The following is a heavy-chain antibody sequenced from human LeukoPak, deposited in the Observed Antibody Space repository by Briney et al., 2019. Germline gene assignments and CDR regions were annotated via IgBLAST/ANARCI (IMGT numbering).Heavy chain of an antibody. J-gene: IGHJ4*02. V-gene: IGHV3-74*01. D-gene: IGHD5-24*01. Sequence: PGGSLRLSCAASGFTFSKFWTYWVRQAPGKRPVWVSRLNGDGRVTNYADSVEGRFTISSDNAKNTVYLQMNSLRAEDTAVYYCVASMLGYNCLDSWGQGTLVIVSS. CDR3: VASMLGYNCLDS. CDR1: GFTFSKFW. CDR2: LNGDGRVT.